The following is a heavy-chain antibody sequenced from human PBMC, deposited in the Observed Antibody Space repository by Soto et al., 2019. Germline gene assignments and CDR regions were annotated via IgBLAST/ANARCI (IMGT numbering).Heavy chain of an antibody. Sequence: EVQLVESGGGLVKPGGSLRLSCAASGFTFNTYTMTWVRQAPGRGLEWVSSISGGSSFIYNAGSVKGRFFISRDNAKNSVYLQKNSLRVEDTAVYYWARDVAPIVGEGWVGGSGSPTAHDSWGQGTLVTVSS. CDR1: GFTFNTYT. CDR2: ISGGSSFI. J-gene: IGHJ4*02. CDR3: ARDVAPIVGEGWVGGSGSPTAHDS. V-gene: IGHV3-21*04. D-gene: IGHD3-10*01.